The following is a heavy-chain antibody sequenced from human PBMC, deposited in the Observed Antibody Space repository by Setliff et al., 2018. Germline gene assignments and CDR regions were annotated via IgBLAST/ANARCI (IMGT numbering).Heavy chain of an antibody. CDR1: GYTFISYA. D-gene: IGHD3-16*01. CDR3: ARKGPNSSSHVFGY. CDR2: INPASGNT. Sequence: ASVKVSCKASGYTFISYALHWVRQAPGQRLQWMGWINPASGNTKYSQEFQGRVTITRDTSATTVYMELSSLQSDDMAVYYCARKGPNSSSHVFGYWGQGTLVTVSS. J-gene: IGHJ4*02. V-gene: IGHV1-3*03.